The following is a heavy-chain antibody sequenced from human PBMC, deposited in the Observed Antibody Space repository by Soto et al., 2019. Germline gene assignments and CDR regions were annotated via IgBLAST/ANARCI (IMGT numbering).Heavy chain of an antibody. J-gene: IGHJ4*02. D-gene: IGHD3-22*01. CDR2: ISSSSSTI. CDR1: GFTFSTYS. Sequence: GGSLRLSCAASGFTFSTYSMNWVRQAPGKGLEWVSYISSSSSTIFYTDSVKGRFTVSRDNAKNSLYLQMNSLRAEDTAVYYCARPTHYYDSRGSPAYCGQGTLVPVSS. V-gene: IGHV3-48*01. CDR3: ARPTHYYDSRGSPAY.